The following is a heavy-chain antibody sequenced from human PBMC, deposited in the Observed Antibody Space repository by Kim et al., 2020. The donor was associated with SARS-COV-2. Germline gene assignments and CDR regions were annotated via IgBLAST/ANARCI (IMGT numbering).Heavy chain of an antibody. V-gene: IGHV3-30*18. CDR3: AKRSEVSSSWYTRQDVPYYYGMDV. Sequence: GGSLRLSCAASGFTFSSYGMHWVRQAPGKGLEWVAVISYDGSNKYYADSVKGRFTISRDNSKNTLYLQMNSLRAEDTAVYYCAKRSEVSSSWYTRQDVPYYYGMDVWGQGTTVTGSS. CDR1: GFTFSSYG. J-gene: IGHJ6*02. CDR2: ISYDGSNK. D-gene: IGHD6-13*01.